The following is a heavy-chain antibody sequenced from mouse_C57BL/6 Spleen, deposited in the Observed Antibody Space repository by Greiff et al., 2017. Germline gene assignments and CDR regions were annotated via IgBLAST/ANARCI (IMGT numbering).Heavy chain of an antibody. CDR2: IWSGGST. D-gene: IGHD2-10*02. J-gene: IGHJ3*01. CDR3: ATYVIYWFAY. V-gene: IGHV2-4*01. Sequence: VQLQQSGPGLVQPSQSLSITCTVSGFSLTSYGVPWVRQPPGKGLAWLGVIWSGGSTDYNAAFISRLSISKDNSKSQVFFKMNSLQADDTAIYYCATYVIYWFAYWGQGTLVTVSA. CDR1: GFSLTSYG.